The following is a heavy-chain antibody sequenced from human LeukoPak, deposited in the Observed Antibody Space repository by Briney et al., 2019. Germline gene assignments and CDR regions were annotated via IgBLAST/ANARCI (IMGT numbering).Heavy chain of an antibody. D-gene: IGHD1-1*01. CDR2: ISNSGATT. CDR1: GLTFSMFA. J-gene: IGHJ4*02. CDR3: AKGHSAPGTGFDY. Sequence: PGESLSLSCAASGLTFSMFAMRWVRQAPGRVVDWVSAISNSGATTYYADPVKGQFTISRDNLKNTLYVQMTSLRVEDTAVNYCAKGHSAPGTGFDYWGQGTLVIVSS. V-gene: IGHV3-23*01.